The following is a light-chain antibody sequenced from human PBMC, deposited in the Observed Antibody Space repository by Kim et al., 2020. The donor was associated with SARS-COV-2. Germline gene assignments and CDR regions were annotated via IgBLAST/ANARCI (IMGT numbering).Light chain of an antibody. J-gene: IGKJ1*01. CDR1: QDISHS. V-gene: IGKV1-9*01. CDR2: GAM. CDR3: KQLSTYPRT. Sequence: ASVGDRVPITCRPSQDISHSLAWYKQPPGKAPEPLIEGAMTAQVGAPSRFSGSGSGTDFPLTLDNLQPGDFATYFCKQLSTYPRTFGPGTKVDIK.